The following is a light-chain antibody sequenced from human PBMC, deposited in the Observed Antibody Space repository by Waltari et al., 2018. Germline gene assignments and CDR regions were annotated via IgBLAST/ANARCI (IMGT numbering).Light chain of an antibody. V-gene: IGLV2-14*01. Sequence: QSALTQPASVSGSPGQSLTIPCTGTSSDVGAYNYVSWYQHHPGKAPKIMIYQVSNRPSGVANRLAGSKSGNTASLTISVLQAEDEGDYYCSSYTTSGTFVFGGGTKLTVL. J-gene: IGLJ2*01. CDR1: SSDVGAYNY. CDR2: QVS. CDR3: SSYTTSGTFV.